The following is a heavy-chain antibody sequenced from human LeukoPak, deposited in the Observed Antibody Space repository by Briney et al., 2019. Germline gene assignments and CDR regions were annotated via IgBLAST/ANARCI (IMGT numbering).Heavy chain of an antibody. D-gene: IGHD3-16*01. CDR3: ARGPYDYVRGSSLDPIDY. CDR1: GGSFSGYY. Sequence: SETLSLTCAVYGGSFSGYYWSWIRQPPGKGLEWIGEINHSGSTNYNPSLKSRVTISVDTSKNQFSLKLSSVTAADTAVYYCARGPYDYVRGSSLDPIDYWGQGTLVTVSS. J-gene: IGHJ4*02. CDR2: INHSGST. V-gene: IGHV4-34*01.